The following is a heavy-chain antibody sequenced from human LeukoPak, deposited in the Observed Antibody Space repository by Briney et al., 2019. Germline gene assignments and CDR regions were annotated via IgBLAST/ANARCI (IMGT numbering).Heavy chain of an antibody. D-gene: IGHD2-15*01. V-gene: IGHV4-59*01. CDR3: ARGCSSGTCPLDY. CDR1: GDSIRTYY. Sequence: SETLSLTCTVSGDSIRTYYWSWIRQPPGKGPEWVGYIYYSGCTNYNPSLKGRVTISVDTSKNQFSLKLNSVTAADTAVYYCARGCSSGTCPLDYWGQGTLVTVSS. J-gene: IGHJ4*02. CDR2: IYYSGCT.